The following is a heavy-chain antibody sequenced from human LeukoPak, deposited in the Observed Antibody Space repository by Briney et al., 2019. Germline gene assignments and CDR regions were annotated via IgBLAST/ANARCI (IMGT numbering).Heavy chain of an antibody. CDR3: AGDLGPNWGSRKENWFDP. V-gene: IGHV1-2*04. Sequence: ASVKVSCKASGYTFTGYYIHWVRQAPGQGLEWMGWINPNSGGTNYAQKFQGWVTMTRDTSISTAYMELSRLKSDDTAVYYCAGDLGPNWGSRKENWFDPWGQGTLVTVSS. CDR2: INPNSGGT. D-gene: IGHD7-27*01. CDR1: GYTFTGYY. J-gene: IGHJ5*02.